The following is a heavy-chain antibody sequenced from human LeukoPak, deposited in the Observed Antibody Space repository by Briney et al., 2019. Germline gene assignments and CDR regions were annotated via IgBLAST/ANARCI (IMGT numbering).Heavy chain of an antibody. CDR2: ISGSGGST. CDR1: GFTVSSNY. J-gene: IGHJ4*02. V-gene: IGHV3-23*01. D-gene: IGHD5-18*01. Sequence: GGSLRLSCAASGFTVSSNYMSWVRQAPGKGLEWVSAISGSGGSTYYADSVKGRFTISRDNSKNTLYLQMNSLRAEDTAVYYCAKDMSGYSYGSNFDYWGQGTLVTVSS. CDR3: AKDMSGYSYGSNFDY.